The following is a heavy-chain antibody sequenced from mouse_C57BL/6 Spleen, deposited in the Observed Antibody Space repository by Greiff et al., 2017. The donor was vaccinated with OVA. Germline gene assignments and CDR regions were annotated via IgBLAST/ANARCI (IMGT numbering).Heavy chain of an antibody. Sequence: VQLQQSGPELVKPGASVKISCKASGYTFTDYYMNWVKQSHGKSLEWIGDINPNNGGTSYNQKFKGKATLTVDKSSSTAYMELCSLTSEDSAVYYCAREGYDWDYYAIDYWGQGTSVTVSS. CDR1: GYTFTDYY. J-gene: IGHJ4*01. CDR2: INPNNGGT. D-gene: IGHD2-2*01. V-gene: IGHV1-26*01. CDR3: AREGYDWDYYAIDY.